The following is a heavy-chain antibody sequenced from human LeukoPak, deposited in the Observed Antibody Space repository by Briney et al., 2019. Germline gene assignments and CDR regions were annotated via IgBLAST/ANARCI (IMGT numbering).Heavy chain of an antibody. Sequence: GGSLRLSCAPSGFSVSDNHMNWVRQAPGKGLEWVSAIFTGGDTSYADSVKGRFTVSKDSSKNTLFLQMNNLTPEDTAVYYCLRQGLGGAGRWGQGALVTVSS. J-gene: IGHJ4*02. CDR1: GFSVSDNH. V-gene: IGHV3-66*02. D-gene: IGHD6-19*01. CDR3: LRQGLGGAGR. CDR2: IFTGGDT.